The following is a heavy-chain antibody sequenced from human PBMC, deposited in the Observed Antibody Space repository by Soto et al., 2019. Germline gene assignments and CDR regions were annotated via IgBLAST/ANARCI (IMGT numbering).Heavy chain of an antibody. D-gene: IGHD6-6*01. J-gene: IGHJ5*02. CDR2: INPSGGSR. V-gene: IGHV1-46*01. CDR1: GYTCTSYY. CDR3: AIALRGVYSSSSLVDWFDP. Sequence: GASVKVSCKESGYTCTSYYMHWVRQDPGQGLEGMGIINPSGGSRSYAQKFQGRVTMTRDTSTSTFYMELSSLRSEDTAVYYCAIALRGVYSSSSLVDWFDPWCQGTLFTVSS.